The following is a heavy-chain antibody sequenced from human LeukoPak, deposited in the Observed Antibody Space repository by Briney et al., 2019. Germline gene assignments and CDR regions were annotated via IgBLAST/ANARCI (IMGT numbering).Heavy chain of an antibody. Sequence: PGGSLRLSCAASGFTFDDYAMHWVRQAPGKGLEWVSGISWSSGSIGYADSVKGRFTISRDNAKNSLYLQMNSLRAEDTALYYCAKDGQGGGSYFWFDPWGQGTLVTVSS. D-gene: IGHD1-26*01. J-gene: IGHJ5*02. CDR3: AKDGQGGGSYFWFDP. CDR1: GFTFDDYA. CDR2: ISWSSGSI. V-gene: IGHV3-9*01.